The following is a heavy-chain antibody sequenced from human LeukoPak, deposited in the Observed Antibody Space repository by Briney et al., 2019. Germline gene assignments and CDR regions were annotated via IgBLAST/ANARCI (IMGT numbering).Heavy chain of an antibody. CDR1: GFTFSSYG. V-gene: IGHV3-21*01. J-gene: IGHJ4*02. Sequence: GGSLRLSCVASGFTFSSYGIHWVRQAPGKGLEWVSSISSSTSYIYYADSVKGRFTISRDNGKNSLYLQMNSLRAEDTAVYYCARDRGGSSWYYPFYFDYWGQGTLVTVSS. CDR3: ARDRGGSSWYYPFYFDY. CDR2: ISSSTSYI. D-gene: IGHD6-13*01.